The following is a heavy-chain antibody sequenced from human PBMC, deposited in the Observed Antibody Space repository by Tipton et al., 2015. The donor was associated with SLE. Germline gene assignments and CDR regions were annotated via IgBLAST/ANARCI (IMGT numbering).Heavy chain of an antibody. Sequence: SLRLSCAASGFTFSSYWMHWVRQAPGKGLVWVSRINSDGSSTSYADSVKGRFTISRDNAKNTLYLQMNSLRAEDTALYYCAKGSSGSGSYLPFDEWGQGTLVTVSS. CDR3: AKGSSGSGSYLPFDE. CDR2: INSDGSST. D-gene: IGHD3-10*01. J-gene: IGHJ4*02. CDR1: GFTFSSYW. V-gene: IGHV3-74*01.